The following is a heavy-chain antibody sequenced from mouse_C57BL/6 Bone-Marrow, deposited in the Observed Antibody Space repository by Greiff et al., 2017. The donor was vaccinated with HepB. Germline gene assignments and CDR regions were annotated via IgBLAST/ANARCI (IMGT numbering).Heavy chain of an antibody. CDR1: GYTFTSYW. D-gene: IGHD1-2*01. CDR3: TREPREDYGPRTYYAMDY. V-gene: IGHV1-53*01. J-gene: IGHJ4*01. CDR2: INPSNGGT. Sequence: QVKLQQPGTELVKPGASVKLSCKASGYTFTSYWMHWVKQRPGQGLEWIGNINPSNGGTNYNEKFKSKATLTVDKSSSTAYMQLSSLTSEDSAVYYCTREPREDYGPRTYYAMDYWGQGTSVTVSS.